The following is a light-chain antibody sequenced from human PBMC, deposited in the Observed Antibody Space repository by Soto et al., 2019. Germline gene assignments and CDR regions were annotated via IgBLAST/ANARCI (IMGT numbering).Light chain of an antibody. CDR1: SSDVGGYNY. CDR3: CSYAGSYTHV. V-gene: IGLV2-11*01. J-gene: IGLJ1*01. CDR2: DVS. Sequence: QSVLTQPASVSGSPGQSITFSCTGASSDVGGYNYVSWYQQHPGKAPKLMIYDVSKRPSGVPDRFSGSKSGNTASLTISGLQAEDEADYYCCSYAGSYTHVFGTGTKVTVL.